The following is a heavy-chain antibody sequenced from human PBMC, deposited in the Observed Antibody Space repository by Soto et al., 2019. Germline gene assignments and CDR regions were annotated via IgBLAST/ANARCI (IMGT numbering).Heavy chain of an antibody. V-gene: IGHV5-51*01. J-gene: IGHJ4*02. D-gene: IGHD4-4*01. CDR2: IYPGDSDT. Sequence: GESLKISCKGSGYSFTSYWIGWVRQMPGKGLEWMGIIYPGDSDTRYSPSFQGQVTISADKSISTAYLQWSSLKASDTAMYYCARLDRTVTTLKYYFDYWGQGTLVTVSS. CDR1: GYSFTSYW. CDR3: ARLDRTVTTLKYYFDY.